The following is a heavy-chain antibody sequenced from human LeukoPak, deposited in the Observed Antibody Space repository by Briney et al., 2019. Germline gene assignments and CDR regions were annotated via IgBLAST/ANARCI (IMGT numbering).Heavy chain of an antibody. D-gene: IGHD6-13*01. V-gene: IGHV4-59*08. CDR3: ARRGSSWSTIDY. J-gene: IGHJ4*02. CDR1: GASISSYY. Sequence: SETLSLTCTVSGASISSYYWSWLRQPPGKGLEWIAYINYSGSTNYNPSLKSRVTISVDTSKNQFSLKLNSVTAADTAVYYCARRGSSWSTIDYWGQGTLVTVAS. CDR2: INYSGST.